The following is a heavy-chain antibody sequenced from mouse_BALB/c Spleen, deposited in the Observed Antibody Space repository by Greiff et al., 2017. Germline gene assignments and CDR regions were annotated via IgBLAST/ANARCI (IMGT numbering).Heavy chain of an antibody. D-gene: IGHD1-1*01. CDR2: ILPGSGST. CDR1: GYTFSSYW. Sequence: QVQLQQSGAELMKPGASVKISCKATGYTFSSYWIEWVKQRPGHGLEWIGEILPGSGSTNYNEKFKGKATFTADTSSNTAYMQLSSLTSEDSAVYYCARKRLYYGSSYWYFDVWGAGTTVTVSS. J-gene: IGHJ1*01. CDR3: ARKRLYYGSSYWYFDV. V-gene: IGHV1-9*01.